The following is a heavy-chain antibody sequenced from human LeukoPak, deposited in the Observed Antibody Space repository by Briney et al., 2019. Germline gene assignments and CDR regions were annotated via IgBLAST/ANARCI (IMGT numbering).Heavy chain of an antibody. CDR2: VSPDGISK. D-gene: IGHD3-22*01. Sequence: GGSLRLSCAASGFTLSSSAAMHWVRQAPGKGLGWVAAVSPDGISKYFADSVKGRFTTSSDISKNALYLEMNSLRLEDTALYYCARGTYSSGRCDVFDIWGQGTLVTV. CDR1: GFTLSSSAA. V-gene: IGHV3-30-3*01. J-gene: IGHJ3*02. CDR3: ARGTYSSGRCDVFDI.